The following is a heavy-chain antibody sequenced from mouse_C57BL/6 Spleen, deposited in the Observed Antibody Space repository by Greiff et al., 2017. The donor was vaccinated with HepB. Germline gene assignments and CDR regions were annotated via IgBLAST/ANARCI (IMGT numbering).Heavy chain of an antibody. D-gene: IGHD2-3*01. J-gene: IGHJ1*03. CDR3: ARYDGYYYWYFDV. Sequence: EVKVVESGGGLVKPGGSLKLSCAASGFTFSDYGMHWVRQAPEKGLEWVAYISSGSSTIYYADTVKGRFTISRDNAKNTLFLQMTSLRSEDTAMYYCARYDGYYYWYFDVWGTGTTVTVSS. CDR2: ISSGSSTI. CDR1: GFTFSDYG. V-gene: IGHV5-17*01.